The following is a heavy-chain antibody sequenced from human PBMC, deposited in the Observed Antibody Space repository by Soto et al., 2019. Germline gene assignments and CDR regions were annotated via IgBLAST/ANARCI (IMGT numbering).Heavy chain of an antibody. Sequence: QVQQVESGGGLVKPGGSLRLSCAASGFTFSDYYMSWIRQAPGKGLVWVSYISSSGSAIYYADAVKGRFTIYTDNAKNSLYLPMNSLRAEDTPVYYCSRMAPPIDYWGQGTLVTVSS. V-gene: IGHV3-11*01. CDR2: ISSSGSAI. J-gene: IGHJ4*02. CDR3: SRMAPPIDY. D-gene: IGHD5-12*01. CDR1: GFTFSDYY.